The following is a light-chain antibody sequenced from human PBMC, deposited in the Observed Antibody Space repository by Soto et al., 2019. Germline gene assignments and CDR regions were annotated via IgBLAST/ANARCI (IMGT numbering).Light chain of an antibody. V-gene: IGLV4-69*01. J-gene: IGLJ3*02. CDR2: LDSDGSH. Sequence: QPVLTQSPSASASLGASVRLTCTLSSGHSTYAIAWHQQQPEKGPRYLMSLDSDGSHTKGDGIPDRFSGSSSGAERYLTISSLQSEDEADYYCQSWVTGDWVFGGGTKVTVL. CDR1: SGHSTYA. CDR3: QSWVTGDWV.